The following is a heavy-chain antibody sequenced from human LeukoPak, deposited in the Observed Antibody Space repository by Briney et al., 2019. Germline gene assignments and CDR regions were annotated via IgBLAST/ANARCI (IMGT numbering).Heavy chain of an antibody. CDR2: INHRGST. CDR3: ARGGPGIAAAGY. Sequence: PSETLSLTCAVYGGSFSGYYWSWIRQPPGKGLEWIGEINHRGSTNSNPSLKSRVTISVDTSKTPSSLKLSSVAAADTAVYYCARGGPGIAAAGYWGQGTLVTVSS. CDR1: GGSFSGYY. J-gene: IGHJ4*02. D-gene: IGHD6-13*01. V-gene: IGHV4-34*01.